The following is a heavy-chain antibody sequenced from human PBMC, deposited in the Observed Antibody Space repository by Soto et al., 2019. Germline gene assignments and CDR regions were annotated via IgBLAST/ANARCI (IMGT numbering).Heavy chain of an antibody. V-gene: IGHV4-39*01. CDR2: IYFNGKT. CDR3: ARQGSY. CDR1: GVSISDTSYY. Sequence: SETLSLTCNVSGVSISDTSYYWGWIRQPPGKGLEWIGTIYFNGKTFYNPSLKSRLTISVDTSKNQTSLRLTSVTAADTAVYYCARQGSYWGQGTLVTVSS. J-gene: IGHJ4*02.